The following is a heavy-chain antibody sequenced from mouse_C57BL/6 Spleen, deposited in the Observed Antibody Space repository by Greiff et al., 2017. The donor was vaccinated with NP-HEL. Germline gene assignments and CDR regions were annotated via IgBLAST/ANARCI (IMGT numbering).Heavy chain of an antibody. Sequence: QVTLKVSGAELMKPGASVKLSCKATGYTFTGYWIEWVKQRPGHGLEWIGEILPGSGSTNYNEKFKGKATFTADKSSNTAYMQLSSLTTEDSAIYYCARDYDGYFWFAYWGQGTLVTVSA. CDR3: ARDYDGYFWFAY. J-gene: IGHJ3*01. V-gene: IGHV1-9*01. CDR2: ILPGSGST. D-gene: IGHD2-3*01. CDR1: GYTFTGYW.